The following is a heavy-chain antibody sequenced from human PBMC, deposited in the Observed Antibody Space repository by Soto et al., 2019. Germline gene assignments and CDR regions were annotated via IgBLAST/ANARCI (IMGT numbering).Heavy chain of an antibody. CDR1: GYTFTSYG. D-gene: IGHD6-13*01. CDR3: ARDLGYSSSWYVTGYYYYGMDV. J-gene: IGHJ6*02. CDR2: ISAYNGNT. Sequence: QVQLVQSGAEVKKPGASVKVSCKASGYTFTSYGISWVRQAPGQGLEWMGWISAYNGNTNYAQKLQGRVTMTTDTSTSTAYMELRSLRSDDTAVYYCARDLGYSSSWYVTGYYYYGMDVWGQGTTVTVSS. V-gene: IGHV1-18*01.